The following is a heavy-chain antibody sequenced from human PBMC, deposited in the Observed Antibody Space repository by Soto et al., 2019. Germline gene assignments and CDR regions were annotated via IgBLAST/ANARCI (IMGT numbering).Heavy chain of an antibody. V-gene: IGHV4-39*01. CDR2: IYYSGST. CDR1: GGSISSSSYY. J-gene: IGHJ4*02. CDR3: ARHQYCSGGSCYPGSFDY. Sequence: SETLSLTCTVSGGSISSSSYYWGWIRQPPGKGLEWIGSIYYSGSTYYNPSLKSRVTISVDTSKNQFSLKLSSVTAADTAVYYCARHQYCSGGSCYPGSFDYWGQGTLVTVSS. D-gene: IGHD2-15*01.